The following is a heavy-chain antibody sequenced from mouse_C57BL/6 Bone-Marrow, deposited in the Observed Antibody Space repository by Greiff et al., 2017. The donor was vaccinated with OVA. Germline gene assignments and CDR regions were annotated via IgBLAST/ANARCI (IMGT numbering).Heavy chain of an antibody. CDR3: ARYNLYFDY. CDR2: IRNKANGYTT. J-gene: IGHJ2*01. CDR1: GFTFTDYY. Sequence: DVQLVESGGGLVQPGGSLSLSCAASGFTFTDYYMSWVRQPPGKALEWLGFIRNKANGYTTEYSASVKGRFTISRDNSQSILYLQMNALRAEDSATYYCARYNLYFDYWGQGTTLTVSS. V-gene: IGHV7-3*01.